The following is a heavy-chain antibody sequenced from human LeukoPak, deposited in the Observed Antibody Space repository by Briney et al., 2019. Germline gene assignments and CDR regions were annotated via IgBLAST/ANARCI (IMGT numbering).Heavy chain of an antibody. Sequence: GGSLRLSCTASGFTFSTYTMSWVRQAPGEGLKWVSGILTSGGTYYADSVKGRFTISRDNSKNTLYLQMNSLRADDTAVYYCAKDRIYADGLWDFDYRGQGTLVTVSS. CDR1: GFTFSTYT. CDR3: AKDRIYADGLWDFDY. J-gene: IGHJ4*02. V-gene: IGHV3-23*01. CDR2: ILTSGGT. D-gene: IGHD3-10*01.